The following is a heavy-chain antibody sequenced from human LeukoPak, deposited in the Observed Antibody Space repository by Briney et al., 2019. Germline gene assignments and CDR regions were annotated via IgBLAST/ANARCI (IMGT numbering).Heavy chain of an antibody. CDR3: ARDLLVSGGLVLRLGKNWFDP. CDR2: TNPSGGST. J-gene: IGHJ5*02. D-gene: IGHD6-19*01. CDR1: GYTFTSYY. V-gene: IGHV1-46*01. Sequence: ASVKVSCKASGYTFTSYYMHWVRQAPGQGLEWMGITNPSGGSTSYAQKFQGRVTMTRDTSTSTVYMELSSLRSEDTAVYYCARDLLVSGGLVLRLGKNWFDPWGQGTLVTVSS.